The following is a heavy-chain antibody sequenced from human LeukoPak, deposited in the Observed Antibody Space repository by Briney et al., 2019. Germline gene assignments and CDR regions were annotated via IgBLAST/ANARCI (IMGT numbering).Heavy chain of an antibody. J-gene: IGHJ4*02. D-gene: IGHD1-1*01. Sequence: PSETLSLTCTVSGGSISSSSYYWGWIRQPPGKGLEWIGSIYYSGSTYYNPSLKSRVTISVDTSKNQFFLKPSSVTAADTAVYYCARQKIWGTGTTLRYFDYWGQGTLVTVSS. V-gene: IGHV4-39*01. CDR2: IYYSGST. CDR3: ARQKIWGTGTTLRYFDY. CDR1: GGSISSSSYY.